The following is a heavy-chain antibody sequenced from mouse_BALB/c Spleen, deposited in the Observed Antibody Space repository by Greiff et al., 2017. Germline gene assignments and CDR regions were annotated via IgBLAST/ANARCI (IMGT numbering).Heavy chain of an antibody. CDR1: GFTFSSYT. CDR2: ISNGGGST. D-gene: IGHD1-1*02. CDR3: ARQCGTAACFAY. V-gene: IGHV5-12-2*01. Sequence: EVKLVESGGGLVQPGGSLKLSCAASGFTFSSYTMSWVRQTPEKRLEWVAYISNGGGSTYYPDTVKGRFTISRDNAKNTLYLQMSSLKSEDTAMYYCARQCGTAACFAYWGQGTLVTVSA. J-gene: IGHJ3*01.